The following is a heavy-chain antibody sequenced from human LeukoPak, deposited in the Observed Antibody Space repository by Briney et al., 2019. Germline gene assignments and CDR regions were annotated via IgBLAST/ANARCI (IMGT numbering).Heavy chain of an antibody. Sequence: GGSLRLSCAASGFTFSSYTINWVRQAPGKGLEWVSSISGSSYYIYYADSVRGRFTISRDNAKNSLYLQMNSLRAEDTALYYCAKDEARELEGYFDYWGQGTLVTVSS. V-gene: IGHV3-21*04. J-gene: IGHJ4*02. CDR2: ISGSSYYI. CDR3: AKDEARELEGYFDY. CDR1: GFTFSSYT. D-gene: IGHD1-26*01.